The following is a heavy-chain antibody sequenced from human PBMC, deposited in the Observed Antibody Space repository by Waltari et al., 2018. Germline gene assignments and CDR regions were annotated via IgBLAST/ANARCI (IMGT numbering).Heavy chain of an antibody. V-gene: IGHV3-7*01. J-gene: IGHJ4*02. CDR2: IKQDGREK. Sequence: EVQLVESGGGLVQPGGSLKLSCAASGFTFSTSWMAWVRQAPGKGVEWGANIKQDGREKNYVESVKGRFTISRDNANNSLYLQMNSLRVEDTAIYYCAKDTGGSLDYWGQGTLVTVSS. CDR1: GFTFSTSW. CDR3: AKDTGGSLDY. D-gene: IGHD3-10*01.